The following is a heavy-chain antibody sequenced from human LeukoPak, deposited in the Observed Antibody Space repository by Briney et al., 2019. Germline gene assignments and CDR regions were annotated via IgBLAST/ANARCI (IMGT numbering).Heavy chain of an antibody. Sequence: GGSLRLSCAASGFSVSNNYMSWVRQAPGKGLEWVSVIYSGGNTDYAVSVKGRFAISRDFPRNTVYLQMNSLRAEDTAVYYCARGEGWHCSGSDCFTHWFDPWGQGTLVTVSS. D-gene: IGHD2-15*01. J-gene: IGHJ5*02. CDR2: IYSGGNT. V-gene: IGHV3-53*01. CDR3: ARGEGWHCSGSDCFTHWFDP. CDR1: GFSVSNNY.